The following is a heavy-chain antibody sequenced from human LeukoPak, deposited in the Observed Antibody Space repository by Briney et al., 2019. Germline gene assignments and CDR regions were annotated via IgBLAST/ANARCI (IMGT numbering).Heavy chain of an antibody. Sequence: GGPLRLSCAASGFTFSIYWMSWVRQAPGKGLERVANINQDGSQKYYVDSVKGRFTISRDNAQNSFFLQMSSLSAEDTSVYYCVAGDWGARDSFALWGRGTMVTVSS. V-gene: IGHV3-7*01. D-gene: IGHD2-21*02. CDR3: VAGDWGARDSFAL. J-gene: IGHJ3*01. CDR2: INQDGSQK. CDR1: GFTFSIYW.